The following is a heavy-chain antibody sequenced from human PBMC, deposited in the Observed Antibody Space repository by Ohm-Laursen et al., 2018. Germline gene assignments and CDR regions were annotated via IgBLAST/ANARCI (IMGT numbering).Heavy chain of an antibody. D-gene: IGHD3-16*01. CDR3: AKDHEGDFPNFFDP. V-gene: IGHV3-23*01. CDR1: GFTFSTYG. CDR2: IINSGRNT. Sequence: SLRLSCAASGFTFSTYGMTWVRQAPGRGLEWVSAIINSGRNTFYADSVKGRFTISRDNSKNTLYLQMNSLRVEDTAIYYCAKDHEGDFPNFFDPWGQGTLVAVSS. J-gene: IGHJ5*02.